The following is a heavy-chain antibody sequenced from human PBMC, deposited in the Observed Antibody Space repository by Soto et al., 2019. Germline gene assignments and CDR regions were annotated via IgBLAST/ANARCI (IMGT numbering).Heavy chain of an antibody. CDR2: IYYTGIT. Sequence: SETLSLTCAVSGGSIISNYWWSWIRQSPGEGLEWIGYIYYTGITTYNPSLQSRVTMSIDTSKNQFSMKLRSMTAADTAVYYCAKYRRTAAEGYRLEYWGPGTMVTVSS. J-gene: IGHJ4*02. D-gene: IGHD6-13*01. CDR3: AKYRRTAAEGYRLEY. V-gene: IGHV4-59*01. CDR1: GGSIISNY.